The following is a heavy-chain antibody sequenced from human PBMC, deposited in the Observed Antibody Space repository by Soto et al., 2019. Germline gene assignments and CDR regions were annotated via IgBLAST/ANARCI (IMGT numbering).Heavy chain of an antibody. CDR3: ARHISNFRYSYYATDL. V-gene: IGHV5-51*01. CDR2: IYPGDADT. CDR1: GSTVTDYW. J-gene: IGHJ6*02. Sequence: PGESLTISCKGTGSTVTDYWIGWLRQLPGKGLGWMGIIYPGDADTRYSPSFQGHVTITVDKSTSPAYLQWNTLKASDNAMDYCARHISNFRYSYYATDLWGQGTKVTVSS. D-gene: IGHD4-4*01.